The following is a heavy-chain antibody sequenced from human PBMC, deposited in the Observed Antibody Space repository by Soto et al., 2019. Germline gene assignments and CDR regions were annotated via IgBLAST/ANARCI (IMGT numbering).Heavy chain of an antibody. D-gene: IGHD3-9*01. V-gene: IGHV3-23*01. Sequence: GGSLRLSCAASGLTFSNYAMSWVRQAPGKGLEWVSGISGGGDYTVYADSAKGRFTISRDNSKNTVFLQMTSLRAEDTAVYYCAKGVGGLTGYQTRIFDSWGQGTLVTVSS. CDR2: ISGGGDYT. CDR3: AKGVGGLTGYQTRIFDS. J-gene: IGHJ4*02. CDR1: GLTFSNYA.